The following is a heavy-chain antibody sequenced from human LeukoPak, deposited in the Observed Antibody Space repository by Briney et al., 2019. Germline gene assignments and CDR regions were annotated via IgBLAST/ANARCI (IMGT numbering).Heavy chain of an antibody. CDR3: ARAVATISGFYAFDI. D-gene: IGHD5-12*01. CDR1: GFTFSSYT. CDR2: ISSSSSTI. Sequence: GGSLRLSCAASGFTFSSYTMNWVRQAPGKGLEWVSDISSSSSTIYYADSVKGRFTISRDNAKNSLFLQMNSLRAEDTAVYYCARAVATISGFYAFDIWGQGTMVTVSS. V-gene: IGHV3-48*01. J-gene: IGHJ3*02.